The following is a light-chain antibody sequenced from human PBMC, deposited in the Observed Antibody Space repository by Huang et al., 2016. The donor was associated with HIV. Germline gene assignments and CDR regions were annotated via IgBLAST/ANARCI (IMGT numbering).Light chain of an antibody. Sequence: DIQMTQSPPSLSAFVGDRVTITCRASQAISNYLAWYQQTPGKVPKLLIYGASTLQSGGPSRFSGSGSGTDFTLTISSLQPEDVAVYFCQKYDSAPRTFGQGTRVEIK. V-gene: IGKV1-27*01. CDR1: QAISNY. CDR3: QKYDSAPRT. CDR2: GAS. J-gene: IGKJ1*01.